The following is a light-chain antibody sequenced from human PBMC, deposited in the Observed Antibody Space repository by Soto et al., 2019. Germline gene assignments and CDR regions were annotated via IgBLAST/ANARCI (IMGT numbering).Light chain of an antibody. J-gene: IGKJ4*01. V-gene: IGKV3-11*01. Sequence: LLTQSPATLSLSPGESAILSCRASESVNYYLGWYQQKPGQAPRLLIYGASNRATGIPDRFSGSGSGTDFTLTISRLEPEDFAVYYCQQFSSYPLTFGGGTKVDI. CDR3: QQFSSYPLT. CDR2: GAS. CDR1: ESVNYY.